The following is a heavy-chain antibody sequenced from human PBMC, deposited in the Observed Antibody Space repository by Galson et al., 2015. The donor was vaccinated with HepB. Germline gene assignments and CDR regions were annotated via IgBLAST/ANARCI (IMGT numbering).Heavy chain of an antibody. CDR2: SASGGDT. CDR3: AKSVGSYFSP. V-gene: IGHV3-23*01. D-gene: IGHD1-26*01. J-gene: IGHJ5*02. CDR1: GFTFSDHA. Sequence: SLRLSCAASGFTFSDHAMNWVRQAPGKGLEWVSSSASGGDTYYAGSVKGRFTISRDNSRNTLYLQMSSLRAEDTAVYYCAKSVGSYFSPWGQGTLVTVSS.